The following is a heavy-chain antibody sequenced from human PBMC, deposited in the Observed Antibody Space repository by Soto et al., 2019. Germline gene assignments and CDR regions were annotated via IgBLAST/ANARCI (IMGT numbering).Heavy chain of an antibody. CDR2: ISGSGGST. Sequence: GGSLRLSCAASGFTFSSYAMSWVRQAPGKGLEWVSAISGSGGSTYYADSVKGRFTISRDNSKNTLYLQMNSLRAEDTAVYYCAKDTGDYDQIYYMDVWGKGTTVTVSS. V-gene: IGHV3-23*01. J-gene: IGHJ6*03. CDR1: GFTFSSYA. CDR3: AKDTGDYDQIYYMDV. D-gene: IGHD4-17*01.